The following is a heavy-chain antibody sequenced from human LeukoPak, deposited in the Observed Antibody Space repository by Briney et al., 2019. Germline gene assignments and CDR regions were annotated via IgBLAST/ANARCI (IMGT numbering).Heavy chain of an antibody. CDR3: AREAIFGVLYD. D-gene: IGHD3-3*01. V-gene: IGHV1-8*03. J-gene: IGHJ4*02. Sequence: GASVKVSCKGSGYNFIRYDINWVRQATGQGLEWMGWMNPNSGDTAYAQKFQGRLTITRDTSISTFYMELSSLKSEDTAVYYCAREAIFGVLYDWGQGSLVAVSS. CDR1: GYNFIRYD. CDR2: MNPNSGDT.